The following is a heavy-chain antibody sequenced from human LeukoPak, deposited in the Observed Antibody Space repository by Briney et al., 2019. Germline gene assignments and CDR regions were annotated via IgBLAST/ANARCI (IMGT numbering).Heavy chain of an antibody. Sequence: PGRSLRLSCAASGFSFTRYGMQWVRQAPGKGLDWLAVISNDGRNEYYADSVKGRFTISRDNSKNTLYLQMNSLRAEDTAVYYCAVVVVTAIHAYWGQGTLVTVSS. V-gene: IGHV3-30*03. D-gene: IGHD2-21*02. CDR1: GFSFTRYG. J-gene: IGHJ4*02. CDR3: AVVVVTAIHAY. CDR2: ISNDGRNE.